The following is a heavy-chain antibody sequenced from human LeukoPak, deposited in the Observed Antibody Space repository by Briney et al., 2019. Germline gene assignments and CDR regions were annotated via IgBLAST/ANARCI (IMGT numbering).Heavy chain of an antibody. CDR1: GFTFSSYG. D-gene: IGHD3-3*01. CDR2: IRYDGSNK. Sequence: GGSLRLSCAASGFTFSSYGMHWVRQAPGKGLEWVAFIRYDGSNKYYADSAKGRFTISRDNSKNTLYLQMNSLRAEDTAVYYCAQLGGYDFWSGYYPYYFDYWGQGTLVTVSS. J-gene: IGHJ4*02. CDR3: AQLGGYDFWSGYYPYYFDY. V-gene: IGHV3-30*02.